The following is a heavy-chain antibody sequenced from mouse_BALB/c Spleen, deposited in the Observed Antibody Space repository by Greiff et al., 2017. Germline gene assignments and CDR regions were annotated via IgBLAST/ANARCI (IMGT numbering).Heavy chain of an antibody. CDR1: GFSFTGYG. CDR3: ARGCYDYYYYYAMDY. D-gene: IGHD2-4*01. Sequence: VMLVESGPGLVAPSQCLSITCNVSGFSFTGYGVNWVSQPPGKGLEWLGMIWGDGSTDYYSTLKSRLSISKDNSTSQVYLKMNSLQTDDTARYYCARGCYDYYYYYAMDYWGQGTSVTVSA. V-gene: IGHV2-6-7*01. J-gene: IGHJ4*01. CDR2: IWGDGST.